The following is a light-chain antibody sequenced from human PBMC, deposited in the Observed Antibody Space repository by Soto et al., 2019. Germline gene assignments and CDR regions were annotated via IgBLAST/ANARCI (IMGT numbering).Light chain of an antibody. V-gene: IGKV3-11*01. CDR1: QSVGTF. CDR2: DAS. J-gene: IGKJ1*01. Sequence: EIVLTQSPATLSLSPGERATLSCRASQSVGTFFAWYQQKPGQAPRLLIYDASNRATGIPPRFSGSGSGTDFTLTISSLEPEDFVVYYCQQCNNWPQWTFGQGTKVDIK. CDR3: QQCNNWPQWT.